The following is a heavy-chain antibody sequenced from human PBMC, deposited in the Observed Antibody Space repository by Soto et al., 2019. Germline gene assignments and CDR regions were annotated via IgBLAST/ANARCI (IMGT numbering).Heavy chain of an antibody. D-gene: IGHD2-2*01. J-gene: IGHJ6*02. V-gene: IGHV4-61*01. CDR3: ARVPELGYCSSTSCYYYYGMDV. CDR2: IYYSGST. CDR1: GVSVSSGSYY. Sequence: SETLSLTCSVSGVSVSSGSYYWSWIRQPPGKGLEWIGYIYYSGSTNYNPSLKSRVTISVDTSKNQFSLKLSSVTAADTAVYYCARVPELGYCSSTSCYYYYGMDVWGQGTTVTVSS.